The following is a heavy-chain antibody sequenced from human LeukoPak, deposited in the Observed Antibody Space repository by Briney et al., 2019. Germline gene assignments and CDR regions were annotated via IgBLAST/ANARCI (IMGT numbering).Heavy chain of an antibody. J-gene: IGHJ3*02. CDR1: GYTFTSYY. CDR3: ASGSFVLGAFDI. CDR2: INPRGGST. Sequence: ASVKVSCKACGYTFTSYYMHLVRQAPGQGVEWMGIINPRGGSTSYAQKFQGRVTMTRDTSTSTVYMELSSLRSEDTAVYYCASGSFVLGAFDIWGQGTMLTVSS. D-gene: IGHD2-21*01. V-gene: IGHV1-46*01.